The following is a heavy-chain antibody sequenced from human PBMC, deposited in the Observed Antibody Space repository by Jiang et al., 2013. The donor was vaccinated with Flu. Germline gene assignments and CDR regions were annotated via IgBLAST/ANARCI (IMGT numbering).Heavy chain of an antibody. V-gene: IGHV1-46*03. CDR1: GYTFTSYY. Sequence: SGAEVKKPGASVKVSCKTSGYTFTSYYIHWVRQAPGQGLEWMGIIIPSGDSARYAQKFQGRVTMTRDTSTSTVYMELSSLTAEDTAVYYCSRDAGIRGFDIWGQGTMVTVFS. CDR2: IIPSGDSA. J-gene: IGHJ3*02. D-gene: IGHD3-10*01. CDR3: SRDAGIRGFDI.